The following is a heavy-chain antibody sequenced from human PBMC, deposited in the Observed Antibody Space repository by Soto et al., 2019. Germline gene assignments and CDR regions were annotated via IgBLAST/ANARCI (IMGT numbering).Heavy chain of an antibody. V-gene: IGHV3-23*01. CDR2: ISESGAIT. Sequence: EVHLLESGGGLVQPGGSLRLSCVASGFTFSSYTMYWVRQVPGKGLEWVSDISESGAITHYADSVKGRFTISRDDPKSTLYLQMHTLRGVDTAVYYCAKAQYTGISKTLDYWGQGTLVTVST. J-gene: IGHJ4*02. D-gene: IGHD1-26*01. CDR3: AKAQYTGISKTLDY. CDR1: GFTFSSYT.